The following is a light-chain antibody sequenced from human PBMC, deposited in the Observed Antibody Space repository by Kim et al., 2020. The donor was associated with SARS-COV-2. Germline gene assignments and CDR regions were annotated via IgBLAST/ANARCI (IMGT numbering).Light chain of an antibody. CDR3: NCRDSSGNQLDVV. CDR2: GKN. J-gene: IGLJ2*01. Sequence: SSELTQDPAVSVALRQTVRITCQGDSLRSYYASWYQQKPGQAPVLVIHGKNNRPSGIPDRFSGFSSGNTASLTITGAQAEDEADYYCNCRDSSGNQLDVVFGGGTQLTVL. CDR1: SLRSYY. V-gene: IGLV3-19*01.